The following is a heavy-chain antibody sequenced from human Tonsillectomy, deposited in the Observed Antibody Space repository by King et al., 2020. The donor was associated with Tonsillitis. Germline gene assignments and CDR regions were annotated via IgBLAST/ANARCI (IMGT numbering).Heavy chain of an antibody. D-gene: IGHD5-12*01. V-gene: IGHV3-9*01. CDR2: ITWNSDII. Sequence: VQLVESGGGLVQPGRSLRLSCAASGFTFDDYAMHWVRQAPGKGLEWVSGITWNSDIIGYADSVKCRFTISRDNAKNSLYLQMNSLRAEDTALYYCAKDRGYSGYDLDYFDYWGQGTLVTVSS. CDR3: AKDRGYSGYDLDYFDY. J-gene: IGHJ4*02. CDR1: GFTFDDYA.